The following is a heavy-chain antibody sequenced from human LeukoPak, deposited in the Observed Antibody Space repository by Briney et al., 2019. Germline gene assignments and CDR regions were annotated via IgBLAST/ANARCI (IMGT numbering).Heavy chain of an antibody. CDR1: GFTFSDYY. CDR2: ISSSGSTI. Sequence: GGSLRLSCAASGFTFSDYYMSWIRQAPGKGLEWVSYISSSGSTIYCADSVKGRFTISRDNAKNSLYLQMNSLRAEDTAVYYCARLMYCSGGSCYSVDYWGQGTLVTVSS. V-gene: IGHV3-11*04. CDR3: ARLMYCSGGSCYSVDY. D-gene: IGHD2-15*01. J-gene: IGHJ4*02.